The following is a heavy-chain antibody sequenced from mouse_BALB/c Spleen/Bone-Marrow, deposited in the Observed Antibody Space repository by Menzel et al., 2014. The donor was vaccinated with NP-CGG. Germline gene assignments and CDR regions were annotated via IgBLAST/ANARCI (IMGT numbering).Heavy chain of an antibody. V-gene: IGHV5-6-3*01. J-gene: IGHJ3*01. D-gene: IGHD2-13*01. CDR2: INSNGGST. Sequence: EVQGVESGGGLVQPGGSLKLSCAASGFTFSNYGMSWVRQTPDKRLDLVATINSNGGSTYYPDSVKGRFTISRDNDKNTLYLQMSSLKSVGTAMYFCARGLYYVAYGPGFAYWGQGTLVPVSA. CDR1: GFTFSNYG. CDR3: ARGLYYVAYGPGFAY.